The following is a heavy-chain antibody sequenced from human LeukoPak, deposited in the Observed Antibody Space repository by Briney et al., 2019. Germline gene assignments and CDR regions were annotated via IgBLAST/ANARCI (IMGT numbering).Heavy chain of an antibody. CDR3: ARGYCTSTSCYGVAAFDI. Sequence: PGGSRRLSCAASGFTFDDYGMSWVRRAPGKGLEWVSGINWNGGSTGYADSVKGRFTISRNNAKNSLYLQMNSLRAEDTALYYCARGYCTSTSCYGVAAFDIWGQGTMVTVSS. D-gene: IGHD2-2*01. CDR1: GFTFDDYG. V-gene: IGHV3-20*04. CDR2: INWNGGST. J-gene: IGHJ3*02.